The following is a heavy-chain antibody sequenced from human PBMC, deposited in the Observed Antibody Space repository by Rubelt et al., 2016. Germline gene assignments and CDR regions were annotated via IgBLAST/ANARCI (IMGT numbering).Heavy chain of an antibody. J-gene: IGHJ4*02. V-gene: IGHV2-5*02. CDR1: GFSLSASGVA. CDR3: AHRSAAAAGAWAY. Sequence: QITLKESGPSLMKPTQTLTLTCTFSGFSLSASGVAVGWIRQTPGKALEWISLIYWDDDKRYRPSLKSRVTITRDTSKNQVVLTMTKMDPVDTATYYCAHRSAAAAGAWAYWGQGTLVTVSS. D-gene: IGHD6-13*01. CDR2: IYWDDDK.